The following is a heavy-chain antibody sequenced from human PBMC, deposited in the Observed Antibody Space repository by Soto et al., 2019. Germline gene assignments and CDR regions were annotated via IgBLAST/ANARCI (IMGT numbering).Heavy chain of an antibody. D-gene: IGHD3-16*01. Sequence: QVQLVESGGGVVQPGRSLRLSCAASGFTFSSYGMHWVRQAPGKGLEWVAVISYDGSNKYYADSVKGRFTISRDNSKNTLYLQMNSLRAEDTAVYYCAKGGDGTRIRYFDLWGRGTLVTVSS. CDR2: ISYDGSNK. CDR1: GFTFSSYG. V-gene: IGHV3-30*18. J-gene: IGHJ2*01. CDR3: AKGGDGTRIRYFDL.